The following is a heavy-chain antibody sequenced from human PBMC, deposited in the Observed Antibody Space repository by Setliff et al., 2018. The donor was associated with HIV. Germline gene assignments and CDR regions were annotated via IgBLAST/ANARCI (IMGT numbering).Heavy chain of an antibody. V-gene: IGHV3-53*01. Sequence: PGGSLRLSCAASGFTVSRFYMSWVRQAPGKGLEWVSVIYSDGSSYYADSGRGRFTISRDNYKNTLYLQMNSLRPEDTAVYYCARDSPLSHFDYWGQGILVTVSS. J-gene: IGHJ4*02. CDR1: GFTVSRFY. CDR3: ARDSPLSHFDY. CDR2: IYSDGSS.